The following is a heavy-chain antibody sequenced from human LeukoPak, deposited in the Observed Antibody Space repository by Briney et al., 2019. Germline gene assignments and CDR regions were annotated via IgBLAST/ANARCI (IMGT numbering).Heavy chain of an antibody. D-gene: IGHD2-2*01. Sequence: SETLSLTCAVSGGSISSGGYSWSWIRQPPGKGLEWIGYIYHSGSTYSNPSLKSRVTISVDRSKNQFSLKLSSVTAADTAVYYCARDRIVVVPAAPDDWYFDLWGRGTLVTVSS. CDR2: IYHSGST. J-gene: IGHJ2*01. CDR3: ARDRIVVVPAAPDDWYFDL. V-gene: IGHV4-30-2*01. CDR1: GGSISSGGYS.